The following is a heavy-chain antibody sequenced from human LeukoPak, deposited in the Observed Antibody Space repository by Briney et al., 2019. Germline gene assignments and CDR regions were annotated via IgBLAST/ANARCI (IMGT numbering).Heavy chain of an antibody. V-gene: IGHV3-74*01. CDR1: GFTFSSYW. CDR3: ARGADSSGWYVHNWFDP. CDR2: INSDGSST. Sequence: QPGGSLRLSCAASGFTFSSYWMHWVRQAPGKGLVWVSRINSDGSSTSYADSVRGRFTISRDNAKNTLYLQMNSLRAEDTAVYYCARGADSSGWYVHNWFDPWGQGTLVTVSS. D-gene: IGHD6-19*01. J-gene: IGHJ5*02.